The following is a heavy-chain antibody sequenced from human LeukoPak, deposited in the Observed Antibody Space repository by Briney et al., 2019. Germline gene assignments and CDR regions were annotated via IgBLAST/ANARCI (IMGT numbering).Heavy chain of an antibody. Sequence: GASVKVSCKASGGTFSSYAISWVRQAPGQGLEWMGGIIPIFGTANYAQKFQGRVTITTDESTSTAYMELSSLRSEDTAVYYCARWKCSSTSCYRGYYYMDVWGQGTTVTVSS. D-gene: IGHD2-2*01. CDR3: ARWKCSSTSCYRGYYYMDV. J-gene: IGHJ6*03. CDR1: GGTFSSYA. CDR2: IIPIFGTA. V-gene: IGHV1-69*05.